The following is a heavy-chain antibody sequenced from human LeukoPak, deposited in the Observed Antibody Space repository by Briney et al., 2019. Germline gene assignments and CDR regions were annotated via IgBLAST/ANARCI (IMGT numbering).Heavy chain of an antibody. J-gene: IGHJ4*02. V-gene: IGHV4-59*01. Sequence: SETLSLTCTVSGGSISSYYWSWIRQPPGKGLEWIGYIYYSGSTNYNPSLKSRVTISIDTSKNQFSLKLSSVTAADTAVYYCARSHDRDGYNQPPSHWGRGTLVTVSS. CDR3: ARSHDRDGYNQPPSH. D-gene: IGHD5-24*01. CDR2: IYYSGST. CDR1: GGSISSYY.